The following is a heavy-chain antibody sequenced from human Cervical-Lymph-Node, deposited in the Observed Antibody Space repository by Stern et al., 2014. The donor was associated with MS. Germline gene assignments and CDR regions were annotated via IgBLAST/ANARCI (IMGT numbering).Heavy chain of an antibody. CDR2: IFPGGLDI. J-gene: IGHJ4*02. CDR1: GYPFTSYW. V-gene: IGHV5-51*01. CDR3: ARQRYLDY. Sequence: EVQLVESGPEVKRPGESLKISCQASGYPFTSYWIGWVRQMPGKGLGWIAIIFPGGLDIRYSPAFQGQVAISADKSSSTAYLQWNNLKASDTAIYYCARQRYLDYWGQGTLVTVSS.